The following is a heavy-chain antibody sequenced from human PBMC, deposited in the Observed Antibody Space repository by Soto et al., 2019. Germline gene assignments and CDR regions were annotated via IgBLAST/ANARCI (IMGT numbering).Heavy chain of an antibody. Sequence: QVQLVQSGGGVVQPGGSLRLSCAASGFTFSTYGMHWVRQAPGKGLEWVAVIWYDGSKIYYADSVKGRFTISRDNSKSTLYLQMNSLRAEDTAVYYCPRPLERHQLGFGRDVWGQGSPVPSPQ. J-gene: IGHJ6*01. CDR1: GFTFSTYG. CDR3: PRPLERHQLGFGRDV. V-gene: IGHV3-33*01. CDR2: IWYDGSKI. D-gene: IGHD1-1*01.